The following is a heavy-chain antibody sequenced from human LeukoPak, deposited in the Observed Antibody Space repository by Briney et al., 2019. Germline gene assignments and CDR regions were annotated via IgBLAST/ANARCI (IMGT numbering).Heavy chain of an antibody. CDR2: IYYSGST. J-gene: IGHJ4*02. D-gene: IGHD6-13*01. CDR3: ASSSWYGRVDY. CDR1: GGSISSYY. Sequence: SETLSLTCTGSGGSISSYYWSWIRQPPGKEVEGIGYIYYSGSTNYNPSLKSRVTISVDTSKNQFSLKLSSVTAADTAVYYCASSSWYGRVDYWGQGPLVTVSS. V-gene: IGHV4-59*01.